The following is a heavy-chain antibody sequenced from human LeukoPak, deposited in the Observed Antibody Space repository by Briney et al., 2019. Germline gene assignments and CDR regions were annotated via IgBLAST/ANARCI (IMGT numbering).Heavy chain of an antibody. CDR1: GGTFSSYA. CDR2: IIPIFGTA. V-gene: IGHV1-69*13. CDR3: ARDDCSGGSCYFDY. J-gene: IGHJ4*02. Sequence: SVKVSCKASGGTFSSYAISWVRQAPGQGLEWMGGIIPIFGTANYAQKFQGRVTITADESTSIAYMELSSLRSEDTAVYYCARDDCSGGSCYFDYWGQGTLVTVSS. D-gene: IGHD2-15*01.